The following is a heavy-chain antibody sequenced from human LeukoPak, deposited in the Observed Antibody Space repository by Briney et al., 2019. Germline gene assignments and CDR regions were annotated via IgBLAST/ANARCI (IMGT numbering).Heavy chain of an antibody. D-gene: IGHD3-22*01. CDR2: IYYSGST. CDR3: ARVTGYMIEDYFDY. CDR1: GGSISSYH. Sequence: SETLSLTCTVSGGSISSYHWSWIRQPPGKGLEWIGYIYYSGSTNYNPSLKSRVTISVDTSKNQFSLRLSSVTAADTAVYYCARVTGYMIEDYFDYWGQGTLVTVSS. J-gene: IGHJ4*02. V-gene: IGHV4-59*01.